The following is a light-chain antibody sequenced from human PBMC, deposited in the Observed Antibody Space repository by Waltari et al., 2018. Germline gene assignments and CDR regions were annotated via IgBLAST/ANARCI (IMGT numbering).Light chain of an antibody. CDR3: QQYGSSPWT. J-gene: IGKJ1*01. CDR2: GAS. Sequence: EIVLTSPPGTLSLSPGERAALSCRARQSVSSGYLAWYQHKPGQAPRLLIYGASSRSTGMPDRFSGSGFGTDFTVTISRLGPEDFAVYYCQQYGSSPWTFGQGTKVEIK. V-gene: IGKV3-20*01. CDR1: QSVSSGY.